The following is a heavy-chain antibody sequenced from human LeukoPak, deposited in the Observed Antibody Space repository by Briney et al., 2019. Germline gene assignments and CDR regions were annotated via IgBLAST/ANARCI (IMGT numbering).Heavy chain of an antibody. D-gene: IGHD6-19*01. CDR2: MWFDGSQK. V-gene: IGHV3-33*01. Sequence: PGGSLRLSCAASGFTFSNYGLHWVRQAPGKGLEWLAVMWFDGSQKYYADSVKGRFTISRDNSKSMLYLQMNSLRAEDTAVYYCAGGQWLVLGDAFDIWGQGTMVTVSS. CDR3: AGGQWLVLGDAFDI. J-gene: IGHJ3*02. CDR1: GFTFSNYG.